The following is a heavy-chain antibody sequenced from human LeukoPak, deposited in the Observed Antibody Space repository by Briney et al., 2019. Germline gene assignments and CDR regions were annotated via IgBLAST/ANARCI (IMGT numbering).Heavy chain of an antibody. Sequence: GRSLRLSCAASGFTFSSYGMHWVRQAPGKGLEWVAVICYDGSNKYYADSVKGRFTISRDNSKNTLYLQMNSLRAEDTAVYYCAREGRGQNYDFWSGYHYYYMDVWGKGTTVTVSS. CDR2: ICYDGSNK. J-gene: IGHJ6*03. V-gene: IGHV3-33*01. CDR3: AREGRGQNYDFWSGYHYYYMDV. CDR1: GFTFSSYG. D-gene: IGHD3-3*01.